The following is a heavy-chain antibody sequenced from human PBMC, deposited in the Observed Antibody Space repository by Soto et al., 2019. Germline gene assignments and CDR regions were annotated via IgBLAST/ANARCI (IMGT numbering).Heavy chain of an antibody. V-gene: IGHV4-30-4*01. CDR2: IDSSGST. CDR1: GVSLSSGDVY. Sequence: QVQLQESGPGLVKPSQTLSLTCTVSGVSLSSGDVYWTWIRQSPEKGLEWIGYIDSSGSTHYNPSLKTRVTILVDPSKNQFSLSLRSVTAADTAEYYCARQNGYDAGFGHWGQGLLVTVS. J-gene: IGHJ4*02. CDR3: ARQNGYDAGFGH. D-gene: IGHD5-12*01.